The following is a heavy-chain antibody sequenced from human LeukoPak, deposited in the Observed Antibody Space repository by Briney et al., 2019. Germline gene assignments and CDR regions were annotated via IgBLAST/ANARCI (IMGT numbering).Heavy chain of an antibody. J-gene: IGHJ5*02. D-gene: IGHD3-10*01. CDR2: IKEDGSDK. Sequence: GGSLRLSCAASEFTFSRYWMSWVRQAPGKGLEWVANIKEDGSDKYYVDSVKGRFTISRDNSKNTLYLQMNSLRAEDTAIYSCAKDFEGTFDPWGQGTLVTVSS. CDR3: AKDFEGTFDP. V-gene: IGHV3-7*03. CDR1: EFTFSRYW.